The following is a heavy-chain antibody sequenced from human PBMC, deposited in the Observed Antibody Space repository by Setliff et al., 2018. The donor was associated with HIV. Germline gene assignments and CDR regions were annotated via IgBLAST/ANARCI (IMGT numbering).Heavy chain of an antibody. V-gene: IGHV3-30*04. CDR3: AREGYYVSRYYFDY. CDR2: ISYDGNYK. CDR1: GFTFSNYA. Sequence: GFTFSNYAMHWVRQASGKGLEWVAVISYDGNYKYYSDSVKGRFTISRDNSKNTLYLQMNSMRAEDTAVYYCAREGYYVSRYYFDYWGQGTLVTVSS. D-gene: IGHD3-22*01. J-gene: IGHJ4*02.